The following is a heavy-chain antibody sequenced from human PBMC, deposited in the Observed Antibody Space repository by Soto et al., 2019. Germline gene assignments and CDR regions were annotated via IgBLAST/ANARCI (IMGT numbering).Heavy chain of an antibody. J-gene: IGHJ6*02. Sequence: ASVKVSCKASGGTFSSYAISWVRQAPGQGLEWMGGIIPIFGTANYAQKFQGRVTITADKSTSTAYMELSSLRSEDTAVYYCARDPVHYDFWSGYYIRPPPNYGMDVWGQGTTVTVSS. CDR1: GGTFSSYA. V-gene: IGHV1-69*06. CDR3: ARDPVHYDFWSGYYIRPPPNYGMDV. D-gene: IGHD3-3*01. CDR2: IIPIFGTA.